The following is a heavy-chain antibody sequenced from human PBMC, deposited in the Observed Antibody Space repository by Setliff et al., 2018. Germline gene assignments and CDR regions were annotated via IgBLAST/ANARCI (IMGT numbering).Heavy chain of an antibody. CDR3: ARDRYCSSASCYATQYNWFDP. J-gene: IGHJ5*02. CDR2: ISSSGSTI. CDR1: GFTFSSYN. D-gene: IGHD2-2*01. V-gene: IGHV3-48*01. Sequence: GGSLRLSCAASGFTFSSYNMNWVRQAPGKGLEWVSYISSSGSTIYYADSVKGRFTISRDNAKNSLYLQMNSLRAEDTAVYYCARDRYCSSASCYATQYNWFDPWGQGTLVTVSS.